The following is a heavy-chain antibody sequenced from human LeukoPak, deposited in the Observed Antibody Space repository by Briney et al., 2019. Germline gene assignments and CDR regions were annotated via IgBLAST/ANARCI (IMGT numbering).Heavy chain of an antibody. D-gene: IGHD4-17*01. J-gene: IGHJ3*02. Sequence: SETLSLTCTVSGGSISSSSYYWGWIRQPPGKGLEWIGSIYYSGSTYYNPSLKSRVTISVDTSKNQFSLKLSSVTAADTAVYYCARYNDYGDWYDAFDIWGQGTMVTVSS. CDR2: IYYSGST. V-gene: IGHV4-39*07. CDR3: ARYNDYGDWYDAFDI. CDR1: GGSISSSSYY.